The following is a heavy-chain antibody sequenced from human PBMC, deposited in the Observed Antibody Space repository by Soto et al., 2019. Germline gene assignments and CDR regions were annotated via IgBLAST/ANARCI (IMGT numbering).Heavy chain of an antibody. J-gene: IGHJ5*02. CDR2: IGADNGDT. CDR3: ARDWKGAEGFDP. Sequence: PAPGQGLEWMGWIGADNGDTNYAQNFQGRVTMTTDTSTTTSYMELRSLTSDDTAVYFCARDWKGAEGFDPWGQGTLVTVSS. V-gene: IGHV1-18*01. D-gene: IGHD1-1*01.